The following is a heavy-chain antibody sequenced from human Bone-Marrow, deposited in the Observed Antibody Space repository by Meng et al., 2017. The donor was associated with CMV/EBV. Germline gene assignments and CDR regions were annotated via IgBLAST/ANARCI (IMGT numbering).Heavy chain of an antibody. CDR3: TPDPLLREMTP. CDR1: GFTFRNAW. V-gene: IGHV3-15*01. J-gene: IGHJ4*02. Sequence: GESLKISCAASGFTFRNAWMSWVRQAPGKGLEWVGRIKSKTDGGTTDYAAPVKGRFTISRDDSKDTLYLQMNSLQIEDTAVYYCTPDPLLREMTPWGQGTLVTVAS. CDR2: IKSKTDGGTT. D-gene: IGHD5-24*01.